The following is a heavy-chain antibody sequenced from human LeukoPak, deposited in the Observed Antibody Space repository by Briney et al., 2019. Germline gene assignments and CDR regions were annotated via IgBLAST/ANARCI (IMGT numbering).Heavy chain of an antibody. D-gene: IGHD6-19*01. Sequence: ASVKVSCKASGYTFSRSDVNWVRQAAGQGGEWMGWRNASSGNTYYAQRYQGIVTMTRDTSISPAYMEVSSLRSEDTAVYYCARGNIAVPGTPYYFEYWGQGTLVTVSS. CDR1: GYTFSRSD. CDR2: RNASSGNT. CDR3: ARGNIAVPGTPYYFEY. J-gene: IGHJ4*02. V-gene: IGHV1-8*01.